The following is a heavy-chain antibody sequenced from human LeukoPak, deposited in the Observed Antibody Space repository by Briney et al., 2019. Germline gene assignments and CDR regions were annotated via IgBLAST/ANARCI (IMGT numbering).Heavy chain of an antibody. J-gene: IGHJ4*02. D-gene: IGHD1-26*01. CDR2: ISGSGGST. Sequence: PGASLRLSCAASGFTFSSYAMSWVRQAPGKGLEWVSAISGSGGSTYHADSVKGRFTISRDNSKNTLYLQMNSLRAEDTAVYYCAKDVMNSGSWGDYWGQGTLVTVSS. CDR3: AKDVMNSGSWGDY. CDR1: GFTFSSYA. V-gene: IGHV3-23*01.